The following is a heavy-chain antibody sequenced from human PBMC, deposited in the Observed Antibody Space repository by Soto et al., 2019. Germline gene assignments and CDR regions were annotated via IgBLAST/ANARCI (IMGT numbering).Heavy chain of an antibody. J-gene: IGHJ4*02. D-gene: IGHD3-3*01. CDR2: TYWADDH. CDR3: ARSTSENFWSGPFDY. CDR1: GFSLKTIGVS. Sequence: QITLKESGPTLVRPTQPLTLTCSFSGFSLKTIGVSVGWIRKPPGKVLEWLALTYWADDHRYCPSLKTRLTVTKDTSKNQVVLAMANLGPVDTSTYYCARSTSENFWSGPFDYWGPGIVVTVSS. V-gene: IGHV2-5*02.